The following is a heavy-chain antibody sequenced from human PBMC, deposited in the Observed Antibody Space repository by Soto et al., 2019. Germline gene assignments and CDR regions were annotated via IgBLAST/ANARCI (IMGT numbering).Heavy chain of an antibody. J-gene: IGHJ4*02. V-gene: IGHV3-9*01. CDR1: GFTFDDYA. CDR3: AKDRDYDILTGSTFDY. Sequence: EVQLVESGGGLVQPGRSLRLSCAASGFTFDDYAMHWVRQAPGKGLEWVSGISWNSGSIGYADSVKGRFTISRDNAKNSLYLQMNSLRAEDTALYYCAKDRDYDILTGSTFDYWGQGTLVTVSS. D-gene: IGHD3-9*01. CDR2: ISWNSGSI.